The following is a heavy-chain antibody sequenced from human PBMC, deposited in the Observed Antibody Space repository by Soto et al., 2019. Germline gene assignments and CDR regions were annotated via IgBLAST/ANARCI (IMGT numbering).Heavy chain of an antibody. CDR2: ISGSGGGT. V-gene: IGHV3-23*01. Sequence: PGGSLRLSCAASGFTFSSYAMSWVRQAPGKGLEWVSSISGSGGGTYYADSVKGRFTFSRDNSKNTLYLQMNSLRAEDTAVYYCAKFGMATTKRSPTYHIYAWGPGALVTVS. CDR1: GFTFSSYA. D-gene: IGHD1-1*01. CDR3: AKFGMATTKRSPTYHIYA. J-gene: IGHJ5*02.